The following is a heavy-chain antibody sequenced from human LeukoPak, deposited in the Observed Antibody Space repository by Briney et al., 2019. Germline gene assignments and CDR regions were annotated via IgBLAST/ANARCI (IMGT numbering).Heavy chain of an antibody. J-gene: IGHJ6*03. V-gene: IGHV3-30*02. CDR3: ARDPYSGNYGNDYYHYMDV. D-gene: IGHD1-26*01. CDR2: AQYDGSPK. CDR1: GFTFKTYA. Sequence: GGSLRLSCAASGFTFKTYAMHWVRQAPGKGLEWVAFAQYDGSPKYYADSVKGRFALSRDNSKNTVSLQMDSLGPEDTAVYYCARDPYSGNYGNDYYHYMDVWGKGTTVTNSS.